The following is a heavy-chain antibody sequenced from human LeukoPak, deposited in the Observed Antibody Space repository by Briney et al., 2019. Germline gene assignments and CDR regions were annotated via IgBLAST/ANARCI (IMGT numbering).Heavy chain of an antibody. D-gene: IGHD4-17*01. V-gene: IGHV1-69*13. CDR2: IIPIFGTA. CDR3: ARARGGYGDYRRGDYFDY. J-gene: IGHJ4*02. CDR1: GGTFISYA. Sequence: GASVKVSCKASGGTFISYAISWVRLAPGQGLEWMGGIIPIFGTANYAQKFQGRVTITADESTSTAYMELSSLRSEDTAVYYCARARGGYGDYRRGDYFDYWGQGTLVTVSS.